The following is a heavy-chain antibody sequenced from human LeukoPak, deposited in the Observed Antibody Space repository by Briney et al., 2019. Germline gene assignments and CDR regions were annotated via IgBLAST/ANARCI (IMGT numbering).Heavy chain of an antibody. J-gene: IGHJ6*03. CDR1: GFTFSSYE. CDR3: ARCSSSWYYYYYYMDV. Sequence: GGSLRLSCAASGFTFSSYEMNWVRQAPGKGLEWVSYISSSGSTIYYADSVKGRFTISRDNAKNSLYLQMNSLRAEDTALYYCARCSSSWYYYYYYMDVWGKGTTVTVSS. V-gene: IGHV3-48*03. D-gene: IGHD6-13*01. CDR2: ISSSGSTI.